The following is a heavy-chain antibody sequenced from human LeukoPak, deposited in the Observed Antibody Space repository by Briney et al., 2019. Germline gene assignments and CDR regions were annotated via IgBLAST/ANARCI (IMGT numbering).Heavy chain of an antibody. CDR2: ISSSSSYI. Sequence: GGFLRLSCAASGFTFSSYSMNWVRQAPGKGLEWVSSISSSSSYIYYADSVKGRFTISRDNAKNSLYLQMNSLRAEDTAVYYCARAPIPYYFDYWGQGTLVTVSS. J-gene: IGHJ4*02. V-gene: IGHV3-21*01. CDR1: GFTFSSYS. CDR3: ARAPIPYYFDY. D-gene: IGHD2-21*01.